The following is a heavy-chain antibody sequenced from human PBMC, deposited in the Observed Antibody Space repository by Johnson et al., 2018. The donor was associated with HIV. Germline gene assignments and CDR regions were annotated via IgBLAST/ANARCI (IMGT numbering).Heavy chain of an antibody. CDR2: INWNGGST. CDR1: GFTFSSYA. Sequence: VQLVESGGGLMQPGGSLRLSCAASGFTFSSYAMSWVRQAPGKGLEWVSGINWNGGSTGYADSGKGRFTNSRDNAKNSLYLQMNSLRAEDTALYYCARDVVSSSNAFDIWGQGTMVTVSS. CDR3: ARDVVSSSNAFDI. V-gene: IGHV3-20*04. J-gene: IGHJ3*02. D-gene: IGHD6-6*01.